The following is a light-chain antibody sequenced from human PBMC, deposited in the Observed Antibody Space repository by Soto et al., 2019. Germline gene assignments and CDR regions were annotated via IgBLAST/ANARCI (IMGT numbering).Light chain of an antibody. J-gene: IGKJ1*01. V-gene: IGKV3-20*01. CDR2: GAS. Sequence: EIVLTQSPGTLSLSPGEGATLSCRASQSVSSSFLAWYQQKPGQAPRLLIYGASSRATGIPDRFSGSGSGTDFTLPISRLEPEDFAVYYCQQYGSSPWPFVQGTKVEI. CDR3: QQYGSSPWP. CDR1: QSVSSSF.